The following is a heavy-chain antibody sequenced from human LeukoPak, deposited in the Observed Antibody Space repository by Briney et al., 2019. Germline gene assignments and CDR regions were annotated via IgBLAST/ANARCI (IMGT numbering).Heavy chain of an antibody. Sequence: SETLSLTCAVYGGSFSGYYWSWIRQPPGKGLEWIGEINHSGSTNYNPFLKSRVTISVDTSKNQFSLKLSSVTAADTAVYYCARHRWANYYYYYYMDVWGKGTTVTVSS. CDR2: INHSGST. CDR1: GGSFSGYY. V-gene: IGHV4-34*01. CDR3: ARHRWANYYYYYYMDV. D-gene: IGHD3-16*02. J-gene: IGHJ6*03.